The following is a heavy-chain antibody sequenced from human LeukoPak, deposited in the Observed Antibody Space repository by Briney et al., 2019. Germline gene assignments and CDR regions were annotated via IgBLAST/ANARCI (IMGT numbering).Heavy chain of an antibody. D-gene: IGHD6-13*01. J-gene: IGHJ4*02. CDR3: ARAAGLDY. CDR1: GGSISSYY. CDR2: IYYSGST. V-gene: IGHV4-59*08. Sequence: SETLSLTCTVSGGSISSYYWSWIRQPPGKGLEWIGYIYYSGSTNYNPSLKSRVTISVDTSKNQFSLKLSSVTAADTAVYYCARAAGLDYWGQGTLVTVSS.